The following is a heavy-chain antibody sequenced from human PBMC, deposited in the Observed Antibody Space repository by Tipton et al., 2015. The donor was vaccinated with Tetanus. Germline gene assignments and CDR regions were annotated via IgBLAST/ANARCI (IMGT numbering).Heavy chain of an antibody. V-gene: IGHV4-59*01. Sequence: LSLTCTVSGGSISSYYWSWIRQPPGKGLEWIGYIYYSGSTNYNPSLKSRVTISVDTSKNQFSLKLSSVTAADTAVYYCARLQQQLGHFQYYYGMDVWGQGTTVTVSS. CDR2: IYYSGST. CDR1: GGSISSYY. J-gene: IGHJ6*02. D-gene: IGHD6-13*01. CDR3: ARLQQQLGHFQYYYGMDV.